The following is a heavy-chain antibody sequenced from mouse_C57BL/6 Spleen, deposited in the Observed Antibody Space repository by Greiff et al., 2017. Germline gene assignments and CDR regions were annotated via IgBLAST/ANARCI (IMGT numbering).Heavy chain of an antibody. V-gene: IGHV1-50*01. CDR3: ARWGVTTHAMDY. Sequence: QVQLQQPGAELVKPGASVKLSCKASGSTFTSYWMQWVKQRPGRGLEWIGEIDPSDSYTNYNQKFKGKATLTVDTSSSTAYMQLSSLTSEDSAVYYCARWGVTTHAMDYWGQGTSVTVSS. CDR1: GSTFTSYW. CDR2: IDPSDSYT. J-gene: IGHJ4*01. D-gene: IGHD2-12*01.